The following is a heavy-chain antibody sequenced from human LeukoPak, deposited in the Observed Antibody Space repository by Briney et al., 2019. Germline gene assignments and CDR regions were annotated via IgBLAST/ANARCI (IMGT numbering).Heavy chain of an antibody. CDR2: MNPNSGNT. J-gene: IGHJ5*02. D-gene: IGHD6-19*01. CDR1: GYTFTSYD. CDR3: ARTGYSSGWYRGGFDP. V-gene: IGHV1-8*01. Sequence: ASVRVSCKASGYTFTSYDINWVRQATGQGLEWMGWMNPNSGNTGYAQKFQGRVTMTRNTSISTAYMELSSLRSEDTAVYYCARTGYSSGWYRGGFDPWGQGTLVTVSS.